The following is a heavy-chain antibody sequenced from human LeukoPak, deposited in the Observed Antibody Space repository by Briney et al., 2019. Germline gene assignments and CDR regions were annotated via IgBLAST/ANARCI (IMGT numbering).Heavy chain of an antibody. D-gene: IGHD3-22*01. J-gene: IGHJ3*02. Sequence: SETLALTCTVSGGSISSSTYYWGWIRQPPGKGLEWIASIYNSGSISYNPSLKSPVTRSLDTSQKQLSMKLSSVTAADTAVYYCARNLTMIPAKGAFDIWGQGIMVTVSS. CDR2: IYNSGSI. CDR3: ARNLTMIPAKGAFDI. CDR1: GGSISSSTYY. V-gene: IGHV4-39*07.